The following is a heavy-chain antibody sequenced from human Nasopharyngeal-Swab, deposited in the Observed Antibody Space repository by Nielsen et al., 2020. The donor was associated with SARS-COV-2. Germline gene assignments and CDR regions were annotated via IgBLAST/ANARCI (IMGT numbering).Heavy chain of an antibody. CDR1: GFTFTNYV. J-gene: IGHJ3*02. D-gene: IGHD3-10*01. Sequence: GGSLRLSCAASGFTFTNYVMAWVRQTPGKGLEWVSGISGSGDRTFYAASVKGRSTISRDNSQNTLFLQMNSLRADDTAVYYCAKDRAGVVPDAFDIWGQGTLVTVSP. V-gene: IGHV3-23*01. CDR2: ISGSGDRT. CDR3: AKDRAGVVPDAFDI.